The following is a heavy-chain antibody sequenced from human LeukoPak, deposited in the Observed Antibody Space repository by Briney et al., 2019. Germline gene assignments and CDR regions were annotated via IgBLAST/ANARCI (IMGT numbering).Heavy chain of an antibody. CDR2: IIPIFGTA. V-gene: IGHV1-69*13. CDR3: IGRAVGVNDY. D-gene: IGHD3-3*01. Sequence: ASVKVSCKASGGTFSSYAISWVRQAPGQGLEWMGGIIPIFGTANYAQKFQGRVTITADESTSTAYMELSSLRSEDTAVYYCIGRAVGVNDYWGQGTLVTVSS. J-gene: IGHJ4*02. CDR1: GGTFSSYA.